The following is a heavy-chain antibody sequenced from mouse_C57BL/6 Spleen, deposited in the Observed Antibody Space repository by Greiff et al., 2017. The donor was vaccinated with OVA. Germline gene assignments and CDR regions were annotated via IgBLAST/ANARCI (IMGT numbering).Heavy chain of an antibody. CDR2: IDPSDSYT. CDR1: GYTFTSYW. D-gene: IGHD1-3*01. V-gene: IGHV1-69*01. Sequence: QVQLQQPGAELVMPGASVKLSCKASGYTFTSYWMHWVKQRPGQGLEWIGEIDPSDSYTNYNQKFKGKSTLTVDKSSSTAYMQLISLTSEDSAVYNCARKSKRGYFGVWGTGTTVTVSS. CDR3: ARKSKRGYFGV. J-gene: IGHJ1*03.